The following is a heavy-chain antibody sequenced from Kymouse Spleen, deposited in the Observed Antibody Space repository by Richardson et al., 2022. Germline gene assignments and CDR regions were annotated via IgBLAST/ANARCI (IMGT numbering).Heavy chain of an antibody. CDR3: ARTYYYGSGSYRTTTTTVWTS. J-gene: IGHJ6*02. D-gene: IGHD3-10*01. V-gene: IGHV3-48*02. CDR1: GFTFSSYS. Sequence: EVQLVESGGGLVQPGGSLRLSCAASGFTFSSYSMNWVRQAPGKGLEWVSYISSSSSTIYYADSVKGRFTISRDNAKNSLYLQMNSLRDEDTAVYYCARTYYYGSGSYRTTTTTVWTSGAKGPRSPSPQ. CDR2: ISSSSSTI.